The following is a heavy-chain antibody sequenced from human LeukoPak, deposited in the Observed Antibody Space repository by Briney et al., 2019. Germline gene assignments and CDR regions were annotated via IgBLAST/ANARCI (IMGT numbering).Heavy chain of an antibody. Sequence: GGSLRLSCAASGFTFSSYAKHWVRQAPGKGLEWVAVISYDGSNKYYADSVKGRFTISRDNSKNTLYLQMNSLGAEDTAVYYCTVARDYWGQGTLVTVSS. CDR3: TVARDY. V-gene: IGHV3-30-3*01. CDR1: GFTFSSYA. CDR2: ISYDGSNK. J-gene: IGHJ4*02.